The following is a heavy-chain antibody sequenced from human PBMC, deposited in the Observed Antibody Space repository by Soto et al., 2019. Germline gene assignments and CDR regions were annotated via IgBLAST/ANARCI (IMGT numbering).Heavy chain of an antibody. CDR2: INPNSGGT. CDR1: GYTFTGYY. V-gene: IGHV1-2*02. J-gene: IGHJ5*02. D-gene: IGHD3-9*01. CDR3: ARENALDLSRNYDILTGYSNWFDP. Sequence: ASVKVSCKASGYTFTGYYMHWVRQAPGQGLEWMGWINPNSGGTNYAQKFQGRVTMTRDTSISTAYMELSRLRSDDTAVYYCARENALDLSRNYDILTGYSNWFDPWGQGTLVTVSS.